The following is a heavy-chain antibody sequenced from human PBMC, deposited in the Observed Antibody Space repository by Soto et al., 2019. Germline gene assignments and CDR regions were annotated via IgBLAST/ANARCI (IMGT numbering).Heavy chain of an antibody. V-gene: IGHV4-61*01. CDR1: GDSVTSGNYY. J-gene: IGHJ1*01. Sequence: SETLSLTCTVSGDSVTSGNYYWTWIRQPPGKGLEWVGHIYYSGSTYYNPSLKSRVTILADTSKNQFSLKLSSVTAADTAVYYCEGHYYDSSGYPGAFQHWGQGTLVTVSA. CDR3: EGHYYDSSGYPGAFQH. D-gene: IGHD3-22*01. CDR2: IYYSGST.